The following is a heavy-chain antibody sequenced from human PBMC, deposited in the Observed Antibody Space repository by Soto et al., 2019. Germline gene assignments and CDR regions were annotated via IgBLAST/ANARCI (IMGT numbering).Heavy chain of an antibody. D-gene: IGHD3-3*01. J-gene: IGHJ6*02. Sequence: SVKVSCKVSGYTLTELSMHWVRQAPGKGLEWMGGFDPEDGETIYAQKFQGRVTMTEDTSTDTAYMELSSLRSEDTAVYYCAVRFLEWLYLSVEYYGMDVWGQGTTVTVSS. CDR1: GYTLTELS. CDR3: AVRFLEWLYLSVEYYGMDV. CDR2: FDPEDGET. V-gene: IGHV1-24*01.